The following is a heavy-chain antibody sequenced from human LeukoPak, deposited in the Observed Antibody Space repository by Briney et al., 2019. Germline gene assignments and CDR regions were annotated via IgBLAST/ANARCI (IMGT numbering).Heavy chain of an antibody. CDR2: ISGSGGST. Sequence: GGSLRLSCAASGFTFSSYAMSWVRQAPGKGLEWVSAISGSGGSTYYADSVKGRFTISRDNSKNTLYLQMNSLRAEDTAVYYCAKDSEYYDSSARPSHSGGYYYYGMDVWGQGTTVTVSS. V-gene: IGHV3-23*01. D-gene: IGHD3-22*01. CDR3: AKDSEYYDSSARPSHSGGYYYYGMDV. CDR1: GFTFSSYA. J-gene: IGHJ6*02.